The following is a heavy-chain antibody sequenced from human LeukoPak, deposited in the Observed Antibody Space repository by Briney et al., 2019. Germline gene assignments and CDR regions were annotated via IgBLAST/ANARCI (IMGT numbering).Heavy chain of an antibody. D-gene: IGHD6-25*01. V-gene: IGHV4-34*01. CDR3: ARRGHNWFDP. CDR2: INHSGST. J-gene: IGHJ5*02. Sequence: PSETLSFTCAVYGGSFSGYYWSWIRQPPGKGLEWIGEINHSGSTNYNPSLKSRVTVSVDTSKNQFSLKLSSVTAADTAVYYCARRGHNWFDPWVQGTLVTVSS. CDR1: GGSFSGYY.